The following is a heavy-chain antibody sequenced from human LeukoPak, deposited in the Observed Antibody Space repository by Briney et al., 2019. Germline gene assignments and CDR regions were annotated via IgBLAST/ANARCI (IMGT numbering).Heavy chain of an antibody. CDR2: IYYSGST. Sequence: SETLSLTCTVSGGSISSSSYYWGWIRQPPGKGLEWIGSIYYSGSTNYNPSLKSRVTISVDTSKNQFSLKLSSVTAADTAVYYCARDFMYFSRHYGDYEGDAFDIWGQGTMVTVSS. D-gene: IGHD4-17*01. CDR3: ARDFMYFSRHYGDYEGDAFDI. V-gene: IGHV4-39*07. J-gene: IGHJ3*02. CDR1: GGSISSSSYY.